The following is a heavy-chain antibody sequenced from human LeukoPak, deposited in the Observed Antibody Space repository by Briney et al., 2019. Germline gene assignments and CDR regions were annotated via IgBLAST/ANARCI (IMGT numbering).Heavy chain of an antibody. J-gene: IGHJ4*02. D-gene: IGHD4-11*01. CDR3: ARGTGSNYTLGY. CDR2: ISSSSSYI. Sequence: GGSLRLSCAASGFTFSSYSMNWVRQAPGKGLEWVSSISSSSSYIYYADSVKGRFTISRDNAKNSLYLQMNSLRAEDTAVYYCARGTGSNYTLGYWGQGTLVTVSS. V-gene: IGHV3-21*01. CDR1: GFTFSSYS.